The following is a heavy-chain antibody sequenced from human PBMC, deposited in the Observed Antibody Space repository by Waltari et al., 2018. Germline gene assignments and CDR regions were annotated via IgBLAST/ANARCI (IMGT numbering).Heavy chain of an antibody. J-gene: IGHJ4*02. D-gene: IGHD6-19*01. V-gene: IGHV3-30*18. CDR2: IAYDGINK. CDR1: GFTFSPYD. Sequence: QVRLVESGGGVVQPGRSVSLRCEACGFTFSPYDFYWVRQAPGKGLEWVAVIAYDGINKFYVDSAKGRFTISRDNSWNTLYLQMNSLRVEDTAVYYCAKRGSRDSSGWFPELDYWGQGALVTVSS. CDR3: AKRGSRDSSGWFPELDY.